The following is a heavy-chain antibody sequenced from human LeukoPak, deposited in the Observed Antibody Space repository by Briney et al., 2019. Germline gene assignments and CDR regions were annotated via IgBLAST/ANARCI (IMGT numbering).Heavy chain of an antibody. Sequence: GGSLRLSCAASGFTSSTYAMGWVRQSPGKGLEWVGRITNKANNYTSQYAASVKDRFTISRDNLKNSLYLQMNSLKTEDTAVYYCARRAYDVPYLDYWGQGTLVTVSS. D-gene: IGHD2-21*01. V-gene: IGHV3-72*01. J-gene: IGHJ4*02. CDR1: GFTSSTYA. CDR2: ITNKANNYTS. CDR3: ARRAYDVPYLDY.